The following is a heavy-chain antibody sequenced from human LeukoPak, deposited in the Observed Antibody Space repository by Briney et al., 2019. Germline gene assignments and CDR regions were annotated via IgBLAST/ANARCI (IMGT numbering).Heavy chain of an antibody. CDR2: IIPILGIA. J-gene: IGHJ4*02. Sequence: ASVKVSCKASGGTFSSYAISWVRQAPGQGLEWMGRIIPILGIANYAQKFQGRVTITADKSTSTAYMELSSLRSEDTAVYYCARVDPDRATYYYDSSGYFFDYWGQGTLVTVSS. D-gene: IGHD3-22*01. V-gene: IGHV1-69*04. CDR1: GGTFSSYA. CDR3: ARVDPDRATYYYDSSGYFFDY.